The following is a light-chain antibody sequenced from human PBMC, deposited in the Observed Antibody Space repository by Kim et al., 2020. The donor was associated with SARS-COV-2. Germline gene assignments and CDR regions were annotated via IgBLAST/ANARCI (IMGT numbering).Light chain of an antibody. J-gene: IGLJ3*02. CDR2: STN. Sequence: GTATLTCGLSSGSVSTNYYPSWYQQTPGQAPRTLIYSTNTRSSGVPDRFSGSILGNKAALTITGAQADDESHYYCVLYMGSGISVFGGGTQLTVL. CDR1: SGSVSTNYY. CDR3: VLYMGSGISV. V-gene: IGLV8-61*01.